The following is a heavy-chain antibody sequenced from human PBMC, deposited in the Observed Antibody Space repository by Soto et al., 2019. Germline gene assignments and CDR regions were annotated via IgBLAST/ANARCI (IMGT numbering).Heavy chain of an antibody. CDR1: GGSLSSYS. D-gene: IGHD5-12*01. J-gene: IGHJ4*02. Sequence: SETLSLTCVVSGGSLSSYSWSWIRQPPGKGLEWIGYIYHSGSTYYNPSLKSRVTISVDRSKNQFPLKLSSVTAADTAVYYCAAGGGLPRYYWGQGTLVTVSS. CDR3: AAGGGLPRYY. CDR2: IYHSGST. V-gene: IGHV4-30-2*01.